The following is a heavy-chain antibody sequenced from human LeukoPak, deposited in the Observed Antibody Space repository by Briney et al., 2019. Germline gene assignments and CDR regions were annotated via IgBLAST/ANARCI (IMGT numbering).Heavy chain of an antibody. CDR1: GGSISSGGYF. V-gene: IGHV4-61*02. CDR3: ARGGIPDY. J-gene: IGHJ4*02. CDR2: FYTSATP. Sequence: SQTLSLTCTVSGGSISSGGYFWSWIRQPAGKGLEWIGRFYTSATPNYNPSLKSRVTISVATSRNQFSLKLSSVTAADTAVYYCARGGIPDYWGQGILVTVSS. D-gene: IGHD2-21*01.